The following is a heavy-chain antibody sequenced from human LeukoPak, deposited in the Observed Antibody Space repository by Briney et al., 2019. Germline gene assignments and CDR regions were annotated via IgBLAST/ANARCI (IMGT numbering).Heavy chain of an antibody. CDR1: GGSISSGGYS. J-gene: IGHJ4*02. CDR2: IYHSGST. V-gene: IGHV4-30-2*01. CDR3: ARAQRGIYSSGWYPDY. Sequence: PSETLSLTCAVSGGSISSGGYSWSWIRQPPGKGLEWIGYIYHSGSTYYNPSLKSRVTISVDRSKNQFSLKLSSVTAADTAVYYCARAQRGIYSSGWYPDYWGQGTLVTVSS. D-gene: IGHD6-19*01.